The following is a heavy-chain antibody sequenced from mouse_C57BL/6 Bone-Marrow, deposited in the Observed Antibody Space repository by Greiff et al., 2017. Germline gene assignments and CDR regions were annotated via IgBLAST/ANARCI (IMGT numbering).Heavy chain of an antibody. D-gene: IGHD1-1*01. CDR2: IYPGSGST. Sequence: QVQLKQSGAELVKPGASVKMSCKASGYTFTSYWITWVKQRPGQGLEWIGDIYPGSGSTNYNEKFKSKATLTVDTSSSTAYMQLSSLTSEDSAVYYWAREGFYYGSSYAMDYWGQGTSVTVSS. V-gene: IGHV1-55*01. CDR1: GYTFTSYW. J-gene: IGHJ4*01. CDR3: AREGFYYGSSYAMDY.